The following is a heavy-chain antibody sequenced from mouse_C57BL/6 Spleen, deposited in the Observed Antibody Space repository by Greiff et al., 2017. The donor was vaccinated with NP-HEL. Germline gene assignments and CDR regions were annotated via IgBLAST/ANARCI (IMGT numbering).Heavy chain of an antibody. CDR3: ARDYYGSRFAY. CDR2: IYPGDGDT. CDR1: GYAFSSYW. D-gene: IGHD1-1*01. J-gene: IGHJ3*01. V-gene: IGHV1-80*01. Sequence: QGELQQSGAERVPPGASFNISFKASGYAFSSYWMNWVKQRPGKGLEWIGQIYPGDGDTNYNGKFKGKATLTADKSSSTAYMQLSSLTSEDSAVYFCARDYYGSRFAYWGQGTLVTVSA.